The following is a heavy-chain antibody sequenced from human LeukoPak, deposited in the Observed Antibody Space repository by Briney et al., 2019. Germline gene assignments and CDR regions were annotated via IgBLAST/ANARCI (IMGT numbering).Heavy chain of an antibody. J-gene: IGHJ4*02. CDR1: GLTFSNYA. CDR2: VSGGGSST. V-gene: IGHV3-23*01. D-gene: IGHD6-13*01. Sequence: PGGSLRLSCVASGLTFSNYAMNWVRQAPGKGLEWVSGVSGGGSSTYYADSVKGRFTISRDNSKNMLYLQMNSLRAEDTAVYYCAEDLYTSRYACCFDYWGQGTLVTVSS. CDR3: AEDLYTSRYACCFDY.